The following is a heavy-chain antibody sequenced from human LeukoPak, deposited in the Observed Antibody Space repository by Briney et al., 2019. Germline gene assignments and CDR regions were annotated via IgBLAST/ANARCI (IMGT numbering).Heavy chain of an antibody. CDR1: GGSFSGYY. CDR3: ARGRYTSSWSSY. J-gene: IGHJ4*02. Sequence: SETLSLTCAVYGGSFSGYYWSWFRQPPGKGLEWIGEINHSGSTNYNPSLKSRVTISVDTSKNQFFLKVSSVTAADTAVYYCARGRYTSSWSSYWGQGTLVTVSS. V-gene: IGHV4-34*01. D-gene: IGHD6-13*01. CDR2: INHSGST.